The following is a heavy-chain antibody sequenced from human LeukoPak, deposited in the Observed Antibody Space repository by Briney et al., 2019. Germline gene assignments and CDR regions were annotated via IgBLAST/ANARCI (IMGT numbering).Heavy chain of an antibody. CDR1: GYTFTSYG. CDR2: ISAYNGNT. Sequence: ASMKVSCKASGYTFTSYGISWVRQAPGQGLEWMGWISAYNGNTNYAQKLQGRVTMTTDTSTSTAYMELRSLRSDDTAVYYCARAQAYYYDSSGYFYWGQGTLVTVSS. D-gene: IGHD3-22*01. J-gene: IGHJ4*02. V-gene: IGHV1-18*01. CDR3: ARAQAYYYDSSGYFY.